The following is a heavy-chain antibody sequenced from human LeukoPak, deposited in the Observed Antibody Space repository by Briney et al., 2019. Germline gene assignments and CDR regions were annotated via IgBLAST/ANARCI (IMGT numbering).Heavy chain of an antibody. CDR3: ARASTTATTVAFDI. CDR1: VGSFRGYY. CDR2: INHSGST. D-gene: IGHD1-1*01. J-gene: IGHJ3*02. V-gene: IGHV4-34*01. Sequence: SETLSLTCAVCVGSFRGYYWSWIRQPPGKGLEWIGEINHSGSTNYNPSLQSRVTISVDTSKTQFSLKLSSVTAADTAVYSCARASTTATTVAFDIWGQRTMVTVSS.